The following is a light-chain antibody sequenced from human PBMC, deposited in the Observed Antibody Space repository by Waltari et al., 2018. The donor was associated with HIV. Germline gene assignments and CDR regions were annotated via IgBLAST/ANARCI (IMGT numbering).Light chain of an antibody. CDR1: QAISTS. CDR3: QQSYTSPLT. Sequence: IQMTQSPSSLSASVGDIVTIGCRASQAISTSLNWYQQKPGEAPKLLISAASSLQSGVPSRFSGSASGTDFTLTISSLQPEDFATYYCQQSYTSPLTFGPGTKVDIK. CDR2: AAS. V-gene: IGKV1-39*01. J-gene: IGKJ3*01.